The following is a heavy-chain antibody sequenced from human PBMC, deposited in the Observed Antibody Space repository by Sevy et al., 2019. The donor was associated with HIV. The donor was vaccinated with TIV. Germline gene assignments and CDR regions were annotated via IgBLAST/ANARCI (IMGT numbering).Heavy chain of an antibody. J-gene: IGHJ5*02. Sequence: ASVKVSCETSGYTFTYHYIHWVRQAPGQGLEWMGWINPSSGGTQYAQKFQGRVSVTSDTSRRTSYMELRRLRSDDTALYYCARQVDNWFDPWGQGTPVTVSS. D-gene: IGHD2-15*01. CDR3: ARQVDNWFDP. V-gene: IGHV1-2*02. CDR1: GYTFTYHY. CDR2: INPSSGGT.